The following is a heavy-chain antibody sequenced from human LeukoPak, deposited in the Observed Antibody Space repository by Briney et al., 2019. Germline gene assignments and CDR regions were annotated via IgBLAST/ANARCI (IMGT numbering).Heavy chain of an antibody. Sequence: GGSLRLSCEGFGLTFSRDWMSWVRQAPGKGLEWVANIKQDGGETYYGDSVKGRFTISRDNAKNSLYLQMNSLRAEDTAVYYCARGPVSSSGFFGYWGQGTLVTVSS. J-gene: IGHJ4*02. V-gene: IGHV3-7*03. CDR3: ARGPVSSSGFFGY. D-gene: IGHD6-19*01. CDR2: IKQDGGET. CDR1: GLTFSRDW.